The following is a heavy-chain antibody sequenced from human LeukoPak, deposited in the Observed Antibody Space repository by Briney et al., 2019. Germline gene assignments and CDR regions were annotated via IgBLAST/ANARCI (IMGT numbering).Heavy chain of an antibody. D-gene: IGHD6-6*01. CDR1: GFTFSSYG. CDR2: ISYDGSNK. CDR3: AKDLSSSGRRAGDY. Sequence: GGSLRLSCAASGFTFSSYGMHWVRQAPGKGLEWVAVISYDGSNKYYADSVKGRFTISRDNSKNTLYLQMNSLRAEDTAVYYCAKDLSSSGRRAGDYWGQGTLVTVSS. V-gene: IGHV3-30*18. J-gene: IGHJ4*02.